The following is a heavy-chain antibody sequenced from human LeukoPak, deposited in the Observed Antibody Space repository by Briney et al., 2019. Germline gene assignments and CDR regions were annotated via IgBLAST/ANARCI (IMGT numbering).Heavy chain of an antibody. CDR1: GGSISSYY. CDR3: ARDPYGSGPIGFDR. D-gene: IGHD3-10*01. Sequence: PSETLSLTSTVSGGSISSYYWSWIRQPPGKGLEWIGYIYYSGSTNYNPSLTSRATISVDTSQNQFSLKLSSVTAADTAVYYGARDPYGSGPIGFDRWGQGTLVTVSS. J-gene: IGHJ5*02. CDR2: IYYSGST. V-gene: IGHV4-59*01.